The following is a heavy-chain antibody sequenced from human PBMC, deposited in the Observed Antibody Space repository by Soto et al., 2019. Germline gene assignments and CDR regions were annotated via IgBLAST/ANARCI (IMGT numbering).Heavy chain of an antibody. D-gene: IGHD3-10*01. V-gene: IGHV3-74*01. Sequence: VHLVESGGGLVQPGGSLRLSCAASGLSFSYYWMHWVRQAPGKGLAWVSRIKTDGSETNYADSVRGRFTISRDNAKNILLLQMNSLGVDDTAVYYCAADLVLGSGSLGHGGKGTLVTVSS. CDR3: AADLVLGSGSLGH. CDR2: IKTDGSET. J-gene: IGHJ4*02. CDR1: GLSFSYYW.